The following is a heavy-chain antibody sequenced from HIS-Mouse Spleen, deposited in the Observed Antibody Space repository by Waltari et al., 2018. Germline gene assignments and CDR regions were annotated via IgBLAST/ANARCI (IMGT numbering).Heavy chain of an antibody. V-gene: IGHV4-39*07. CDR2: IYYSGST. CDR3: AREIPYSSSWYDWYFDL. Sequence: QLQLQESGPGLVKPSETLSLTCTVSGCSISRSCYYWGWLRQPPGTGLEWIGSIYYSGSTYYNPSLKSRVTISVDTSKNQFSLKLSSVTAADTAVYYCAREIPYSSSWYDWYFDLWGRGTLVTVSS. J-gene: IGHJ2*01. D-gene: IGHD6-13*01. CDR1: GCSISRSCYY.